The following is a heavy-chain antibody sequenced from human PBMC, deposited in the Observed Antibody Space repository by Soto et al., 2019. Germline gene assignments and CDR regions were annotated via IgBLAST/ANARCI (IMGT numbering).Heavy chain of an antibody. CDR3: AKDSRGGATPSFDY. CDR1: GFTFSSYA. Sequence: QPGGSLRLSCAASGFTFSSYAMSWVRQAPGKGLEWVSAISDSGGTTYYADSVKGRFTISRDNSKNTLYLQMNSLRAEDTALYYCAKDSRGGATPSFDYWGQGALVTVSS. V-gene: IGHV3-23*01. D-gene: IGHD1-26*01. J-gene: IGHJ4*02. CDR2: ISDSGGTT.